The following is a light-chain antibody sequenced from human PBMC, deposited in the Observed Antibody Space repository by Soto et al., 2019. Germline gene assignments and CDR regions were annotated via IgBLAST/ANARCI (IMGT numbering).Light chain of an antibody. Sequence: QSVLTRPASVSRSPGQSITISCTGTSSDVGAYNFVSWHQQHPGKAPKLMIYNVYDRPSGISYRFSGSKSGNTASLTISGLQGEDEADYYCSAYTVSRTYVFGTGTKVT. V-gene: IGLV2-14*03. CDR1: SSDVGAYNF. CDR2: NVY. CDR3: SAYTVSRTYV. J-gene: IGLJ1*01.